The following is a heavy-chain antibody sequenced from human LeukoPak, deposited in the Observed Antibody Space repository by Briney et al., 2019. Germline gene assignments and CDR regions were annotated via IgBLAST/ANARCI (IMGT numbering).Heavy chain of an antibody. Sequence: SETLSHTCAVYGGSFSGYYWSWIRQPPGKGLEWIGEINHSGSTNYNPSLKSRVTISVDTSKNQFSLKLSSVTAADTAVYYCARRFSSGWYQNFDYWGQGTLVTVSS. CDR3: ARRFSSGWYQNFDY. V-gene: IGHV4-34*01. CDR1: GGSFSGYY. CDR2: INHSGST. D-gene: IGHD6-19*01. J-gene: IGHJ4*02.